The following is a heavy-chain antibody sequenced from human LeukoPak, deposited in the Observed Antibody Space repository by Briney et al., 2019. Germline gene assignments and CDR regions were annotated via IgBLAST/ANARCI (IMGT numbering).Heavy chain of an antibody. CDR3: ATDLRLGELSDQGY. Sequence: ASVKVSCKVSGYTLTELSMHWVRQAPGKGLEWMGGFDPEDGETIYAQKFQGRVTMTEDTSTDTAYMELSSLRPEDTAVYYCATDLRLGELSDQGYWGQGTLVTVSS. D-gene: IGHD3-16*02. CDR1: GYTLTELS. J-gene: IGHJ4*02. V-gene: IGHV1-24*01. CDR2: FDPEDGET.